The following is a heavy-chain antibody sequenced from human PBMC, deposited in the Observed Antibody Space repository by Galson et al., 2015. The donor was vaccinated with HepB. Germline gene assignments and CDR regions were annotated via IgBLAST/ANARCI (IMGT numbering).Heavy chain of an antibody. CDR1: GFTFSSYG. J-gene: IGHJ4*02. CDR2: ISYDGSNK. CDR3: AKDHLGYCSSTSCYHFDY. Sequence: SLRLSCAASGFTFSSYGMHWVRQAPGKGLEWVAVISYDGSNKYYADSVKGRFTISRDNSKNTLYLQMNSLRAEDTAVYYCAKDHLGYCSSTSCYHFDYWGQGTLVTVSS. D-gene: IGHD2-2*01. V-gene: IGHV3-30*18.